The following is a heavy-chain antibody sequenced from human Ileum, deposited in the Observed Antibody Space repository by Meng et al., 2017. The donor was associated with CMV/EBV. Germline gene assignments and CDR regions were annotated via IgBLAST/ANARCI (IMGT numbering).Heavy chain of an antibody. D-gene: IGHD3-10*01. J-gene: IGHJ6*02. V-gene: IGHV1-2*02. Sequence: ASVKVSCKGSGYTFTDQHIHWVRQAPGQGLEWMGWINPNGGGTNYAQKFQGRVTMTGDTSISTVYVELGRLGSDDTAVYYCARGVYYGMDVWGQGTTVTVSS. CDR2: INPNGGGT. CDR3: ARGVYYGMDV. CDR1: GYTFTDQH.